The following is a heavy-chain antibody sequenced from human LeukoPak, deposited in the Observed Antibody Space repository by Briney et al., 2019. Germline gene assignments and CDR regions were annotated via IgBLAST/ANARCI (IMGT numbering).Heavy chain of an antibody. J-gene: IGHJ4*02. CDR2: ISGDGGST. CDR3: AKDAPLNRRALIVGATFDY. V-gene: IGHV3-43*02. CDR1: GFTFDDYA. Sequence: PGGSLRLSCAASGFTFDDYAMHWVRQAPGKGLEWVSLISGDGGSTYYADSVKGRFTISRDNSKNSLYLQMNSLRTEDTALYYCAKDAPLNRRALIVGATFDYWGQGTLVTVSS. D-gene: IGHD1-26*01.